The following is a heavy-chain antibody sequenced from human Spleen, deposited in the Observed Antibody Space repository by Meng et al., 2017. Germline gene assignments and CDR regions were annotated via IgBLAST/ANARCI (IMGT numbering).Heavy chain of an antibody. Sequence: QGPLQQWGAGLLKPSETLSLTCAVYGGSFSGYYWSWIRQPPGKGLEWIGEINHSGSTNYNPSLKSRVTISVDTSKNQFSLKLSSVTAADTAVYYCARATAAAAKGRWFDPWGQGTLVTVSS. J-gene: IGHJ5*02. CDR2: INHSGST. CDR1: GGSFSGYY. D-gene: IGHD6-13*01. CDR3: ARATAAAAKGRWFDP. V-gene: IGHV4-34*01.